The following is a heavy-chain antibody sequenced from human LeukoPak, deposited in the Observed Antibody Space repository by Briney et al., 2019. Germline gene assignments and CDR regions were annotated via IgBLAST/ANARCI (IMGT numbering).Heavy chain of an antibody. D-gene: IGHD6-13*01. CDR3: ARRRAEGGSNDHYNWFDP. V-gene: IGHV4-59*08. CDR1: GDSITSYY. J-gene: IGHJ5*02. Sequence: SETLSLTCTVSGDSITSYYWSWIRQPPGKGLEWIGSMSYSGSTNYNPSLKSRVTMSVDTTKNQFSLRLNSVTAADTAVYYCARRRAEGGSNDHYNWFDPWGQGTLVTVSS. CDR2: MSYSGST.